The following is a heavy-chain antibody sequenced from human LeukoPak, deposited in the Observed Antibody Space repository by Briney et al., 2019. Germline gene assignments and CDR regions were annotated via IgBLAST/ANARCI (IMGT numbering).Heavy chain of an antibody. CDR1: GYTFTSYY. Sequence: ASVKVSCKASGYTFTSYYMHWVRQAPGQGLEWMGIINPSGGSTGCAQKFQGRVTMTRDTSTSTVYMELSSLRSEDTAVYYCARGPTMAAAGAEYFQHWGQGTLVTVSS. J-gene: IGHJ1*01. CDR3: ARGPTMAAAGAEYFQH. CDR2: INPSGGST. D-gene: IGHD6-13*01. V-gene: IGHV1-46*01.